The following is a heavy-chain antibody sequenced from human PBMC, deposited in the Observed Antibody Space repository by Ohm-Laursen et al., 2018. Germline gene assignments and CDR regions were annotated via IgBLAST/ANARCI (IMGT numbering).Heavy chain of an antibody. Sequence: TLSLTCTVSGGSISNQYWNWVRQSPGKGLEWIGYIYHSGSTKYNPFFNSRVTISVDTSQNQFSLNLRSVTTADTAVYYCARLPYSSGWNFDYWGQGTLVTVSS. CDR2: IYHSGST. J-gene: IGHJ4*02. V-gene: IGHV4-59*11. CDR1: GGSISNQY. CDR3: ARLPYSSGWNFDY. D-gene: IGHD6-19*01.